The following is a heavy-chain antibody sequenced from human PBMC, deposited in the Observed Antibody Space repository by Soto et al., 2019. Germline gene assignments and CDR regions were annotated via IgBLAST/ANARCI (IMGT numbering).Heavy chain of an antibody. J-gene: IGHJ5*02. CDR2: IKSKTDAGTT. CDR3: TTGVGP. Sequence: NPGGSLRLSCAASGFTFSNAWMSWVRQAPGKGLEWVGRIKSKTDAGTTDYAAPVKGRFTISRDDSKNTLYLQMNSLKIEDTAVYYCTTGVGPWGQGTLVTVSS. V-gene: IGHV3-15*01. CDR1: GFTFSNAW.